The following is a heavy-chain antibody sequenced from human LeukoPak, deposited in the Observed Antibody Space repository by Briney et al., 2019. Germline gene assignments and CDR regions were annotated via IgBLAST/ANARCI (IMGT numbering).Heavy chain of an antibody. Sequence: PSETLSLTCAVSGGPISSGGYSWRWIRQPPGKGLEWIGYIYHSGSTYYNPALKSRVTISVDRSKTQFSLKLSSVTAADTAVYYCARAQLWFGELSNWFDPWGQGTLVTVSS. D-gene: IGHD3-10*01. CDR3: ARAQLWFGELSNWFDP. V-gene: IGHV4-30-2*01. CDR2: IYHSGST. J-gene: IGHJ5*02. CDR1: GGPISSGGYS.